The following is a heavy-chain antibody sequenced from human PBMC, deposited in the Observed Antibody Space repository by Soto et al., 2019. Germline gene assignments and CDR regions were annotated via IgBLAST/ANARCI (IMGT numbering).Heavy chain of an antibody. Sequence: QVQLVQSGAEVKKPGSSVKVSCKTSGVSFNNNGIGWVRQAPGHGLEWMGGVSPPFRTSNHARKFQARISVTGDESTRTVNMELSRLTYEDTAQYYCTRVIYYGSGSYSTYGMDVWGQGTTVTVSS. CDR1: GVSFNNNG. J-gene: IGHJ6*02. CDR2: VSPPFRTS. CDR3: TRVIYYGSGSYSTYGMDV. V-gene: IGHV1-69*01. D-gene: IGHD3-10*01.